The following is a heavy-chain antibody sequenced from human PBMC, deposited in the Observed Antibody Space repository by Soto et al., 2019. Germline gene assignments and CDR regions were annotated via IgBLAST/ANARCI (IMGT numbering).Heavy chain of an antibody. CDR2: ISYDGSNK. D-gene: IGHD4-4*01. Sequence: QVQLVESGGGVVQPGRSLRLSCAASGFTFSSYGMHWVRQAPGKGLEWVAVISYDGSNKYYADSVKGRVTISRDNSKNTLYLQMNSLRAEDTAVYYCAKDTGSSCDYWGQGTLVTVSS. CDR1: GFTFSSYG. CDR3: AKDTGSSCDY. J-gene: IGHJ4*02. V-gene: IGHV3-30*18.